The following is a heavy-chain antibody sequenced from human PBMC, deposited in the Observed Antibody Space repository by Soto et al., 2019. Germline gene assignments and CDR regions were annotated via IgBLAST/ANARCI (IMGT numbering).Heavy chain of an antibody. D-gene: IGHD6-13*01. CDR1: GGSISSGDYY. V-gene: IGHV4-30-4*01. Sequence: SETLSLTCTVSGGSISSGDYYWSWIRQPPGKGLEWIGYIYYSGSTYYNPSLKSRVTISVDTSKNQFSLKLSSVTAADTAVYYCARVFFGYSSSWYYFDYWGQGTLVTVSS. CDR3: ARVFFGYSSSWYYFDY. CDR2: IYYSGST. J-gene: IGHJ4*02.